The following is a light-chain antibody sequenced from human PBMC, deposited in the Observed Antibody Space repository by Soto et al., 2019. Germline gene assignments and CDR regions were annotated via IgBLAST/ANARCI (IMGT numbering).Light chain of an antibody. CDR2: ENS. CDR3: GTWDSSLIAL. CDR1: SSNIGSND. J-gene: IGLJ1*01. Sequence: QSLLTQPPSVSAAPGQKVTIFCSGNSSNIGSNDVSWYQQLPGKAPKLLIYENSQRPSGIPDRFSGSKSGTSATLGITGLQTGDEADYYCGTWDSSLIALFGTGTKVTVL. V-gene: IGLV1-51*02.